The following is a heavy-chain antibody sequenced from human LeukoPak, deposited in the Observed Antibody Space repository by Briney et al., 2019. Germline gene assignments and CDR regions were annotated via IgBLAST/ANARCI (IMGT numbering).Heavy chain of an antibody. D-gene: IGHD3-3*01. J-gene: IGHJ6*02. Sequence: SVKVSCKASGGTFSSYAISWVRQAPGQGLEWMGGIIPIFGTANYAQKFQGRVTITADESTSTAYMELSSLRSEDTAVYYCARDHVTHKGLGYDPYYYYYGMDVWGQGTTVTVSS. CDR2: IIPIFGTA. V-gene: IGHV1-69*13. CDR1: GGTFSSYA. CDR3: ARDHVTHKGLGYDPYYYYYGMDV.